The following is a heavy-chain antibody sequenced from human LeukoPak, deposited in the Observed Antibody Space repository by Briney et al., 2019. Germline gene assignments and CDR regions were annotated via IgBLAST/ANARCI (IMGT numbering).Heavy chain of an antibody. J-gene: IGHJ4*02. CDR3: ARDWANSGGYRDFGY. CDR1: GFTLHYYG. V-gene: IGHV3-20*04. D-gene: IGHD1-26*01. Sequence: GGSLRLSCAASGFTLHYYGMRWVRQAPPKGLEWVSGINWYGGSTGYAVSVKGRFTISRDNAKNSLYLQTNSVRDEDTALYYCARDWANSGGYRDFGYWGQGTLVTVSS. CDR2: INWYGGST.